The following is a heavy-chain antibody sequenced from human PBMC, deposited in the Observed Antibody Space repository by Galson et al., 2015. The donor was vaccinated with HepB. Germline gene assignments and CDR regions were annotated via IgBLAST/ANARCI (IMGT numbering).Heavy chain of an antibody. CDR2: IKSKTDGGTT. CDR1: GFTFSNAW. D-gene: IGHD3-22*01. Sequence: SLRLSCAASGFTFSNAWMSWVRQAPGKGLEWVGRIKSKTDGGTTDYAAPVKGRFTISRDDSKNTLYLQMNSLKTEDTAVYYCTTRWYYDSSGQRSFWGQGTLVTVSS. V-gene: IGHV3-15*01. J-gene: IGHJ4*02. CDR3: TTRWYYDSSGQRSF.